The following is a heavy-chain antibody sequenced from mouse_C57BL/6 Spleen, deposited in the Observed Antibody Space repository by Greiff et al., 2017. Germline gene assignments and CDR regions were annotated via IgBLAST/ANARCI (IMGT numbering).Heavy chain of an antibody. CDR3: ARWGGYDGYFYDY. D-gene: IGHD2-3*01. Sequence: QVQLQQSGPELVKPGASVKISCKASGYAFSSSWMNWVKQRPGQGLEWIGRIYPGDGDTNYNGKFKGKATLSADKSSSTAYMQLSSLTSEDSAVYFCARWGGYDGYFYDYWGQGTTLTVSS. J-gene: IGHJ2*01. V-gene: IGHV1-82*01. CDR2: IYPGDGDT. CDR1: GYAFSSSW.